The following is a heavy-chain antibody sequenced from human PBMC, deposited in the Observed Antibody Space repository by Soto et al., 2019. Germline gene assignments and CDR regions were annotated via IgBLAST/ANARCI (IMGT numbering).Heavy chain of an antibody. J-gene: IGHJ3*02. CDR2: IWFDGSNK. CDR1: GFTFSSYG. Sequence: QVQLVESGGGVVQPGRSLRLSCAASGFTFSSYGMHWVRQAPGKGLEWVAVIWFDGSNKYYADPVKGRFTISRDNSKNATDLRMNSLRASDTPVYDCAGDGGSTTSGYYRLHAFDIWGQGTM. V-gene: IGHV3-33*01. D-gene: IGHD3-22*01. CDR3: AGDGGSTTSGYYRLHAFDI.